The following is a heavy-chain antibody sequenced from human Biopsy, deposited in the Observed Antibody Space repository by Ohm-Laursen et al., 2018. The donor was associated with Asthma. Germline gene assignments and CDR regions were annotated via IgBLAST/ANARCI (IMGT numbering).Heavy chain of an antibody. J-gene: IGHJ6*02. CDR3: ARGGYYGDRRYHNGLDV. CDR1: GDILSSFG. Sequence: GSSVKVSCKAHGDILSSFGIKWVRKAPGQGLEWMGGVIPIYGTTHTAQKFQGRVTITADESTSTAYMELTSLRKEDTAVYYCARGGYYGDRRYHNGLDVWGQGTTATVSS. V-gene: IGHV1-69*01. D-gene: IGHD4-17*01. CDR2: VIPIYGTT.